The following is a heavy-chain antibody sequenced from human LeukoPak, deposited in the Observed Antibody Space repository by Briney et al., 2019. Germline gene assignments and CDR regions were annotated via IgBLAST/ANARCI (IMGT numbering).Heavy chain of an antibody. CDR2: IKHDGSEK. CDR1: GFTFSRHW. CDR3: ATPLDYYDRSDSHQGGD. J-gene: IGHJ4*02. V-gene: IGHV3-7*03. D-gene: IGHD3-22*01. Sequence: GGSLRLSCTASGFTFSRHWMTWVRQAPGKGLEWVANIKHDGSEKNYVDSVKGRFTISRDNAKNSLYLQMNSLRAEDTAVYYCATPLDYYDRSDSHQGGDWGQGTLVTVSS.